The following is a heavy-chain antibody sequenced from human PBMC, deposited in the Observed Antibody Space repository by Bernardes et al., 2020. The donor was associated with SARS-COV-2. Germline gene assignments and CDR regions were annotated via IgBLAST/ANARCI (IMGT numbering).Heavy chain of an antibody. CDR1: GFTFSSYG. Sequence: GGSLRLSCAASGFTFSSYGMHWVRQAPGKGLEWVAVISYDGSNKYYADSVKGRFTISRDNSKNTLYLQMNSLRAEDTAVYYCASDSSSWVGGGYWGQGTLVTVSS. CDR2: ISYDGSNK. V-gene: IGHV3-30*03. J-gene: IGHJ4*02. D-gene: IGHD6-13*01. CDR3: ASDSSSWVGGGY.